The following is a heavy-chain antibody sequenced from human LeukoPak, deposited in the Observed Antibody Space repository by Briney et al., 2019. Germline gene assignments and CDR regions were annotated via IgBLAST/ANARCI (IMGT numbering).Heavy chain of an antibody. J-gene: IGHJ4*02. Sequence: PSETLSLTCTVSGGSISSSSYYWGWIRQPPGKGLEWIGSIYYSGSTYYNPSLKSRVTISVDTSKNQFSLKLSSVTAADTAVYYCARHLPPLIAVAGNFDYWGQGTLVTVSS. CDR3: ARHLPPLIAVAGNFDY. V-gene: IGHV4-39*01. D-gene: IGHD6-19*01. CDR1: GGSISSSSYY. CDR2: IYYSGST.